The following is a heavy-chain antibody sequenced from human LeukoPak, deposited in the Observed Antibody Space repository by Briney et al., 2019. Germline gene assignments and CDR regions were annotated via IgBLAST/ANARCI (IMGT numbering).Heavy chain of an antibody. CDR1: GFTFSSYW. Sequence: TGGSLRLSCAASGFTFSSYWMHWVRQAPGKGLVWVSRINTDGSSTSYADSVKGRFTISRDNSKYTLYLQMNSLRAEDTALYYCAKDPGDNWGHDWYFDLWGRGTLVTVSP. D-gene: IGHD7-27*01. CDR3: AKDPGDNWGHDWYFDL. V-gene: IGHV3-74*01. J-gene: IGHJ2*01. CDR2: INTDGSST.